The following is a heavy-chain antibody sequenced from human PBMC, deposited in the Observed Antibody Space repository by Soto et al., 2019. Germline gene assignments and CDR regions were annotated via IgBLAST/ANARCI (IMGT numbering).Heavy chain of an antibody. V-gene: IGHV3-9*01. Sequence: EVQLVESGGGLAQPGRSLRLSCAASGFTFDDYAMYWVRQAPGKGLEWVSGIGWYNDKIGYADSVKGRFTISRDNAKSSLYLQMTSLRAEDTALYYCAKDHRGYGGDEAFDIWGQGTMVIVSP. CDR3: AKDHRGYGGDEAFDI. D-gene: IGHD5-12*01. CDR1: GFTFDDYA. CDR2: IGWYNDKI. J-gene: IGHJ3*02.